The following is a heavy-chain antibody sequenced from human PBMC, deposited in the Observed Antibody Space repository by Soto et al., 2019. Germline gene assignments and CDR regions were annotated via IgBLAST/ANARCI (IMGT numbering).Heavy chain of an antibody. CDR2: LSASGATT. CDR3: AKGRSGSQYYYYGMDV. Sequence: EVQLLESGGGLVQPGGSLRLSCAASGFTFSTYAMTWVRQAPGKGLKWVSALSASGATTYHADSVKGRFTISRDNSENTLYLQINSLRAEDTAVYYCAKGRSGSQYYYYGMDVWGQGTTVTVSS. D-gene: IGHD1-26*01. V-gene: IGHV3-23*01. J-gene: IGHJ6*02. CDR1: GFTFSTYA.